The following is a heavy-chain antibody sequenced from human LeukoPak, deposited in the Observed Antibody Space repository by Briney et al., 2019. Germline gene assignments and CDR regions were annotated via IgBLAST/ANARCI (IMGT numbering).Heavy chain of an antibody. J-gene: IGHJ4*02. Sequence: GGSLRLSCAASGFTFSSYWMSWVRQAPGKGLEWVANIKQDGSEKYYVDSVKGRFTISRDNAKNSLYLQMNSLRADDTAVYYCARVRYCSSTSCYFADYWGQGTLVTVSS. CDR2: IKQDGSEK. CDR1: GFTFSSYW. CDR3: ARVRYCSSTSCYFADY. D-gene: IGHD2-2*01. V-gene: IGHV3-7*04.